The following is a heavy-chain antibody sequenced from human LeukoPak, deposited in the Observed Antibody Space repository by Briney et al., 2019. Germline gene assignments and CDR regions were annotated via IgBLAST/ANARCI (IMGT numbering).Heavy chain of an antibody. V-gene: IGHV3-30*02. CDR2: IESDGTKE. CDR1: GFRFSSYD. J-gene: IGHJ4*02. CDR3: AKEGSGWYYLDY. Sequence: GGSLRLSCAASGFRFSSYDIHWARQAPGKGLEWVTFIESDGTKEYCADSVKGRFTISRDNSKNTVYVQMNTLRAEDTAVYYCAKEGSGWYYLDYWGQGTVVTVSS. D-gene: IGHD6-19*01.